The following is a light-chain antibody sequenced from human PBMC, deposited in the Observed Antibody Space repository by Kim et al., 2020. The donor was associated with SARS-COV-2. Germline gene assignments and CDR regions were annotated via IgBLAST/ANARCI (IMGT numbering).Light chain of an antibody. CDR3: QQYNNWPPWT. CDR2: GAS. CDR1: QSVSSN. J-gene: IGKJ1*01. Sequence: SPGERATLSCRASQSVSSNLAWYQQKPGQAPRRLSYGASTRATGIPARFSGSGSGTEFTLTISSLQSEDFAVYYCQQYNNWPPWTFGQGTKVDIK. V-gene: IGKV3-15*01.